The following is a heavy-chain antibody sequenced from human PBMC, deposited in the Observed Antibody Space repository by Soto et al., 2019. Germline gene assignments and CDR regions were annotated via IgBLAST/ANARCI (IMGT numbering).Heavy chain of an antibody. D-gene: IGHD6-13*01. J-gene: IGHJ6*03. CDR1: CGSISSSSYY. Sequence: SETLSLTCTVSCGSISSSSYYWGWIRQPPGKGLEWIGSIYYSGSTYYNPSLKSRVTISVDTSKNQFSLKLSSVTAADTAVYYCARHSGSSWYDYYYYMDVWGKGTTVTVSS. V-gene: IGHV4-39*01. CDR3: ARHSGSSWYDYYYYMDV. CDR2: IYYSGST.